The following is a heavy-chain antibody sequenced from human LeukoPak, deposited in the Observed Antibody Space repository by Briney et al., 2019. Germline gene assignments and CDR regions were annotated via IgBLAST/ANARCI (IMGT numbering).Heavy chain of an antibody. J-gene: IGHJ6*03. V-gene: IGHV4-59*01. Sequence: SETLSLTCTVSGGSISSYYWSWIRQPPGKGLEWIGYIYYSGSTNYNPSLKSRVTISVDTSKNQFSLKLSSVTAADTAVYYCAGNGWFGQLYYYYYYMDVWGKGTTVTVSS. CDR2: IYYSGST. D-gene: IGHD3-10*01. CDR3: AGNGWFGQLYYYYYYMDV. CDR1: GGSISSYY.